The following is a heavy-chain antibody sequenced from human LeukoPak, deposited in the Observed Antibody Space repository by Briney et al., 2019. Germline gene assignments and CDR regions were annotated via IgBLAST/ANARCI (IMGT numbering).Heavy chain of an antibody. V-gene: IGHV3-48*04. CDR1: GFTFSSYS. J-gene: IGHJ3*02. CDR2: ISSSSSTI. D-gene: IGHD3-9*01. Sequence: GGSLRLSCAASGFTFSSYSMNWVRQAPGKGLEWVSYISSSSSTIYYAGSVKGRFTISGDNAKNSLYLQMNSLRAEDTAVYYCARTPTYYDILRNAFDIWGQGTMVTVSS. CDR3: ARTPTYYDILRNAFDI.